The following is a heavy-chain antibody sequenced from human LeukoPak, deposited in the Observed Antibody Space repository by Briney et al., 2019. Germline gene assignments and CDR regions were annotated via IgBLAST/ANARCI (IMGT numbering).Heavy chain of an antibody. CDR1: GFTFSSYV. CDR3: AKDSEIAAAGSYWYFDL. V-gene: IGHV3-23*01. D-gene: IGHD6-13*01. CDR2: ISGSGGTT. J-gene: IGHJ2*01. Sequence: PGGSLRLSCAASGFTFSSYVMSWVRQAPGKGLEWVSGISGSGGTTFYADSVKGRFTISRDNSKNTLYLQMNSLRAEDTAVYYCAKDSEIAAAGSYWYFDLWGRGTLVTVSS.